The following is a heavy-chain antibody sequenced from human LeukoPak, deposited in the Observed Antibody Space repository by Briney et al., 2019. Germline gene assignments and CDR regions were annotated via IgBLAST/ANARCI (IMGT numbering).Heavy chain of an antibody. CDR3: ARATDYGDSYYFDH. V-gene: IGHV4-31*03. J-gene: IGHJ4*02. D-gene: IGHD4/OR15-4a*01. CDR1: GGSISNGDHY. Sequence: PSETLSLTCTVSGGSISNGDHYWSWIRQHPGKGLEYIGYIYYRGSTYYSPSLKSRLTISLDTPNNQFSLKLRSVTAADTAVYYCARATDYGDSYYFDHWGQGTPVTVSS. CDR2: IYYRGST.